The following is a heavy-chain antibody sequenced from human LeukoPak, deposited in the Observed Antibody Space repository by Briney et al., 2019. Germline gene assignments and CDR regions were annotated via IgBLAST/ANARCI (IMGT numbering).Heavy chain of an antibody. CDR3: ARGGLGQLLFHYYYYYMDV. V-gene: IGHV3-21*01. Sequence: PGGSLRLSCAASGFTFSSYSMNWVRQAPGKGLEWVSSISSSSSYIYYADSVKGRFTISRDNAKNSLYLQMNSLRAEDTAVYYCARGGLGQLLFHYYYYYMDVWGKGTTVTISS. CDR1: GFTFSSYS. CDR2: ISSSSSYI. D-gene: IGHD2-2*01. J-gene: IGHJ6*03.